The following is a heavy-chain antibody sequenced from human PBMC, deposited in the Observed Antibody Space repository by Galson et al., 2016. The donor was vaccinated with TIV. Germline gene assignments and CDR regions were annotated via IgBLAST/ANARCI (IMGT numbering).Heavy chain of an antibody. CDR1: GFTFSTYA. Sequence: SLRLSCAASGFTFSTYAMYWVRQSQSKGLEWVAFMSYDGTNKYYADSVKGRFTVSRDNSKNTLYLQLNNVRPEDTAVYYCARVTMIRGTLDYWGQGTLVTVSS. CDR3: ARVTMIRGTLDY. J-gene: IGHJ4*02. V-gene: IGHV3-30*04. CDR2: MSYDGTNK. D-gene: IGHD3-10*01.